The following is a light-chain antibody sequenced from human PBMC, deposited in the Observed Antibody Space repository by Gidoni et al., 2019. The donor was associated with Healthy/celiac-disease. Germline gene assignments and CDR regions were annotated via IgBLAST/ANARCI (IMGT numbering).Light chain of an antibody. J-gene: IGLJ3*02. Sequence: QSVLTQPPSASGTPGQRVTISCSGSSSNIVSNTGNWYQQLPGTAPKLLIYSNNQRPSGVPDRFSGSNSGTSASLAISGLQSEDEADYYCAAWDDSLNAWVFGGGTKLTVL. CDR2: SNN. CDR3: AAWDDSLNAWV. V-gene: IGLV1-44*01. CDR1: SSNIVSNT.